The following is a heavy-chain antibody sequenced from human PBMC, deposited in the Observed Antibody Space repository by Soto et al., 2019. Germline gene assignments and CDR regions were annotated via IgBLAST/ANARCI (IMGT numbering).Heavy chain of an antibody. D-gene: IGHD3-3*01. J-gene: IGHJ6*03. CDR3: ARDSASYYDFWSGYYFIGHYYYYMDV. CDR2: IKQDGSEK. Sequence: GGSLRLSCAASGFTFSSYWMSWVRQAPGKGLEWVANIKQDGSEKYYVDSVKGRFTISRDNAKNSLYLQMYSLRAEDTAVYYCARDSASYYDFWSGYYFIGHYYYYMDVWGKGTTVTVSS. CDR1: GFTFSSYW. V-gene: IGHV3-7*01.